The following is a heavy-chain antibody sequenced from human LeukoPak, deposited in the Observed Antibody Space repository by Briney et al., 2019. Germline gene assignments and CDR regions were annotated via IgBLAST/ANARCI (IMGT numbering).Heavy chain of an antibody. D-gene: IGHD2-21*02. V-gene: IGHV3-21*01. CDR2: ITSSSSHI. J-gene: IGHJ4*02. Sequence: GGSLRLSCAASGFNFDSYSMNWVRQAPGKGLEWVSSITSSSSHIFYADSVKGRFTISRDNAKNSLYLQMNSLRDEDTAVYYCARDRSYCGGDCYPESFDYWGQGTLVTVSS. CDR3: ARDRSYCGGDCYPESFDY. CDR1: GFNFDSYS.